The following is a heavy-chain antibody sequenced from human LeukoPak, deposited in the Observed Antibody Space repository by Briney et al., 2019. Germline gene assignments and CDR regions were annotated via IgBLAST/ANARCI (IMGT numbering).Heavy chain of an antibody. Sequence: GGSLRLSCAASGFTFSSYAMSWVRQAPGKGLEWVSAISGSGGTTDYADSVKGRFTISRDNSKNTLFLQMNSLRAEDTAVYYCASRLSRYDSRGADAFDIWGQGTVVTVSS. CDR1: GFTFSSYA. J-gene: IGHJ3*02. V-gene: IGHV3-23*01. D-gene: IGHD3-22*01. CDR2: ISGSGGTT. CDR3: ASRLSRYDSRGADAFDI.